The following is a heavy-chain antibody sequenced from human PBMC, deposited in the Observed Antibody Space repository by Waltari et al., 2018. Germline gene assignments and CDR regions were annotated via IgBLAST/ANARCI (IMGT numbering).Heavy chain of an antibody. CDR3: ARDKCRVTEAYYGMDV. CDR2: ISYDGSNK. Sequence: VQLVESGGGVVQPGRSLGLSCAASGFTFSSYAMHWVRQAPGKGLEWVAVISYDGSNKYYADSVKGRFTISRDNSKNTLYLQMNSLRAEDTAVYYCARDKCRVTEAYYGMDVWGQGTTVTVSS. D-gene: IGHD4-4*01. J-gene: IGHJ6*02. CDR1: GFTFSSYA. V-gene: IGHV3-30*16.